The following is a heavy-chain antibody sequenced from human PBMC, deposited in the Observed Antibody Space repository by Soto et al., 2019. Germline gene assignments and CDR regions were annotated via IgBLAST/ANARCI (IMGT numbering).Heavy chain of an antibody. CDR1: GGSISSNDW. D-gene: IGHD2-2*01. CDR2: VFHSGRA. Sequence: SETLSLTCTVSGGSISSNDWWTWVRQPPGKGLEWIAEVFHSGRANYNPSLKSRVTISVDKSKNQFSLVLSSVTAADTAVYYCAKVPDYWGQGILVTV. V-gene: IGHV4-4*02. J-gene: IGHJ4*02. CDR3: AKVPDY.